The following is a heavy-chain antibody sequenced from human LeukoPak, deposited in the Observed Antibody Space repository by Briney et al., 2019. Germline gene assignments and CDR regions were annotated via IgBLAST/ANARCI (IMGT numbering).Heavy chain of an antibody. J-gene: IGHJ3*02. CDR1: GFTFDDYA. CDR3: AKDLKLLPNAFDI. Sequence: GRSLRLSCAASGFTFDDYAMHWVRQAPGKGLEWASGISWNSGSIGYADSVKGRFTISRDNAKNSLYLQMNSLRAEDTALYYCAKDLKLLPNAFDIWGQGTMVTVSS. V-gene: IGHV3-9*01. CDR2: ISWNSGSI. D-gene: IGHD2-15*01.